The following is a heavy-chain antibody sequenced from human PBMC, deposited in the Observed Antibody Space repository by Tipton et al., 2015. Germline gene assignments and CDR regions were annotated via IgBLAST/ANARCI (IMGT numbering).Heavy chain of an antibody. J-gene: IGHJ4*02. D-gene: IGHD3-3*01. CDR1: GDSLSTYY. V-gene: IGHV4-59*12. CDR2: IYYNGNT. CDR3: ARFRFQNQFEIDH. Sequence: TLSLTCTVSGDSLSTYYWSWIRQSPGKGLEWIGYIYYNGNTKYNPSLKGRVTILVDKSKNQFSLKVTSVTAADTAVYFCARFRFQNQFEIDHWGQGTLVTFSS.